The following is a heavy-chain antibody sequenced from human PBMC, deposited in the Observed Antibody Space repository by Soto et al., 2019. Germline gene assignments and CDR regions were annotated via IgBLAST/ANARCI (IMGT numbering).Heavy chain of an antibody. Sequence: SVKVSCKASGGTFSSYTISWVRQAPGQGLEWMGRIIPILGIANYAQKFQGRVTITADKSTSTAYMELSSLRSEDTAVYYCATAVPAAGPFFDYWGQGTLVTVSS. D-gene: IGHD2-2*01. CDR3: ATAVPAAGPFFDY. J-gene: IGHJ4*02. CDR1: GGTFSSYT. V-gene: IGHV1-69*02. CDR2: IIPILGIA.